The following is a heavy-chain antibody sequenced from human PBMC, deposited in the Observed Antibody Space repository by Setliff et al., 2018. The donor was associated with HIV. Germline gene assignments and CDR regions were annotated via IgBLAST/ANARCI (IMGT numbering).Heavy chain of an antibody. CDR2: IFWDETK. CDR3: AHASGYTYFD. CDR1: GFTLSPGGVG. J-gene: IGHJ4*02. Sequence: SGPTVVNPTQTLTLTCTFSGFTLSPGGVGVGWIRQPPGKALEWLALIFWDETKRYSPSLKNRLTITKDTSKNQVVLTMTNMDPVDTATYYCAHASGYTYFDWGQGTLVTVSS. V-gene: IGHV2-5*02. D-gene: IGHD5-12*01.